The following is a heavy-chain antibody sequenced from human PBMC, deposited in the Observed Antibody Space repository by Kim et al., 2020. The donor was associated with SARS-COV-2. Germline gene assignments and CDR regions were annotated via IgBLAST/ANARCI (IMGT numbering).Heavy chain of an antibody. CDR3: ARSPPLQYSYGYGLFDY. V-gene: IGHV1-69*13. CDR1: GGTFSSYA. CDR2: IIPIFGTA. D-gene: IGHD5-18*01. Sequence: SVKVSCKASGGTFSSYAISWVRQAPGQGLEWMGGIIPIFGTANYAQKFQGRVTITADESTSTAYMELSSLRSEDTAVYYCARSPPLQYSYGYGLFDYWGQGTLVTVSS. J-gene: IGHJ4*02.